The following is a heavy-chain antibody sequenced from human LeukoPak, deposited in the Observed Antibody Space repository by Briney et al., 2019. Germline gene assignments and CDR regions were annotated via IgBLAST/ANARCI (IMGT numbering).Heavy chain of an antibody. D-gene: IGHD1-1*01. CDR3: VRYGRRANDQPFDV. CDR2: IDEDGSET. CDR1: GFTFSNYW. Sequence: QPGGSLRLSCEVSGFTFSNYWMMRVRQAPGKGLEGVASIDEDGSETNYVDSVTGRFTVSRDHAKNSLFLQMNSLRAEDTAVYYCVRYGRRANDQPFDVWGQGTMVTVSS. V-gene: IGHV3-7*02. J-gene: IGHJ3*01.